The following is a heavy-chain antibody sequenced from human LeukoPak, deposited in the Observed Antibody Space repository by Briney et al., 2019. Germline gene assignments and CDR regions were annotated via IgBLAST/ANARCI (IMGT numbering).Heavy chain of an antibody. CDR1: GGSISSTNW. D-gene: IGHD1-26*01. CDR3: SRESGPFCPFGY. V-gene: IGHV4-4*02. Sequence: SETLSLTCGVSGGSISSTNWWSWVRQPPGQGLEWIGEVSLAGRTNYNPSLNSRVTMSLDETRNQVSLNLTSVTAADTAIYYCSRESGPFCPFGYWGQGTLVIVPS. J-gene: IGHJ4*02. CDR2: VSLAGRT.